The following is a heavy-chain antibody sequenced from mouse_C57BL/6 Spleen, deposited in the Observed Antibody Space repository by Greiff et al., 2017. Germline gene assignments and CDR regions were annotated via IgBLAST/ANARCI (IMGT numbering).Heavy chain of an antibody. CDR1: GYTFTSYW. V-gene: IGHV1-64*01. D-gene: IGHD2-2*01. Sequence: VQLQHPGAELVKPGASVKLSCKASGYTFTSYWMHWVKQRPGPGLEWIGMIHTNSGSTNYNEKFKSKATLTVDKSSSTAYMQLSSLTSEDSAVYYCARFGLGGFDYWGQGTTLTVSS. CDR2: IHTNSGST. J-gene: IGHJ2*01. CDR3: ARFGLGGFDY.